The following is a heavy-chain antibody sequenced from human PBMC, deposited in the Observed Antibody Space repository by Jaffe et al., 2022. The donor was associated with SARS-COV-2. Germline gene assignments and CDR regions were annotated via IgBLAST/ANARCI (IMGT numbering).Heavy chain of an antibody. CDR2: IYYSGST. Sequence: QVQLQESGPGLVKPSETLSLTCTVSGGSISSYYWSWIRQPPGKGLEWIGYIYYSGSTNYNPSLKSRVTISVDTSKNQFSLKLSSVTAADTAVYYCAREIYGPHYGGNWFDYWGQGTLVTVSS. CDR3: AREIYGPHYGGNWFDY. J-gene: IGHJ4*02. D-gene: IGHD4-17*01. V-gene: IGHV4-59*01. CDR1: GGSISSYY.